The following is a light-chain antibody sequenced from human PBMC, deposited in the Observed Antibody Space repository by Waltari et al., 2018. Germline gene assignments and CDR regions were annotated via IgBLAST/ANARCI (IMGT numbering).Light chain of an antibody. CDR3: QQFDNVPLT. CDR1: QDINIY. J-gene: IGKJ4*01. V-gene: IGKV1-33*01. Sequence: DIQMTQSPSSLSASIGDRVTITCQASQDINIYLNWYQQKPGKAPKVLIYDASDLVTGVPSRFRGSGSGKDFTLTITSLQPEDIVTYYCQQFDNVPLTFGGGTKIEIK. CDR2: DAS.